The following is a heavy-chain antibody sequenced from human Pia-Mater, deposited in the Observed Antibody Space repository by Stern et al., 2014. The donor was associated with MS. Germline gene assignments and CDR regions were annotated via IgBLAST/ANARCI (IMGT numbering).Heavy chain of an antibody. Sequence: VQLGQSGAEVRKPGESLRISCEVSGYRFTNYWIGWVSQMPGKGLEWMGIIYPGDSETRYSPSFQGQVTILVDKSNTTTYLQWSSLKVSDTAMYYCARRGHGYMGIDYWGQGALVTVSS. D-gene: IGHD5-24*01. V-gene: IGHV5-51*03. J-gene: IGHJ4*02. CDR1: GYRFTNYW. CDR3: ARRGHGYMGIDY. CDR2: IYPGDSET.